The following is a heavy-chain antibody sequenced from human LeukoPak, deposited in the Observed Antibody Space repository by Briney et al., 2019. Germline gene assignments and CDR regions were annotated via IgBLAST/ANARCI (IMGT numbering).Heavy chain of an antibody. V-gene: IGHV1-69*02. J-gene: IGHJ4*02. CDR2: IIPIFGIA. CDR1: GGTFSSYT. Sequence: SVKVSCKASGGTFSSYTISWVRQAPGQGLEWMGRIIPIFGIANYAQKFQGKVTITADKSTSTAYMELSSLRSEDTAVYYCAYCGGDCYATRDFDYWGQGTLVTVSS. D-gene: IGHD2-21*01. CDR3: AYCGGDCYATRDFDY.